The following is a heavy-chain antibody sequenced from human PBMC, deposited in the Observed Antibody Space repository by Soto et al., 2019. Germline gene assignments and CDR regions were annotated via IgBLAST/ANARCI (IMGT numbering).Heavy chain of an antibody. Sequence: SETLSLTCGVYGGSFSGNYWSWIRQPPGEGLEWIGEINPSGSTNYSPSLKSRATISADTSKNQFSLTLTSVTAADTAVYYCARQCRGVTCHWFVPWGQGTLVTVSS. J-gene: IGHJ5*02. CDR3: ARQCRGVTCHWFVP. D-gene: IGHD2-15*01. CDR1: GGSFSGNY. CDR2: INPSGST. V-gene: IGHV4-34*01.